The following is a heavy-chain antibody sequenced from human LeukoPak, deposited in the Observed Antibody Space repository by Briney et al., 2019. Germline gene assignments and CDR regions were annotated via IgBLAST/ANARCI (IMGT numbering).Heavy chain of an antibody. CDR1: GGSISDSKT. D-gene: IGHD6-19*01. V-gene: IGHV4-39*07. J-gene: IGHJ4*02. Sequence: SEALSLTYTVSGGSISDSKTWGWVRQPPGNWLEWIGNIHSDGSTAPNPSLRGRVTLSLATSTNQFSLKVNSLTAADTALYYCGRVLTAAGLDFWGQGILVTISS. CDR3: GRVLTAAGLDF. CDR2: IHSDGST.